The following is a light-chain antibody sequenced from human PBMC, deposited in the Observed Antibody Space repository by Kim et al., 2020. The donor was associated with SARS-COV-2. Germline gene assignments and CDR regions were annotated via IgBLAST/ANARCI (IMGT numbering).Light chain of an antibody. Sequence: ASVGDRVTLTCRASQGISSYLAWYQQKPGKAPNLLIYAASTLQSGVPSRFSGSGSGADFTLTISCLQSEDFATYYCQQYYTYPRTFGQGTKVDIK. V-gene: IGKV1-8*01. CDR3: QQYYTYPRT. CDR2: AAS. CDR1: QGISSY. J-gene: IGKJ1*01.